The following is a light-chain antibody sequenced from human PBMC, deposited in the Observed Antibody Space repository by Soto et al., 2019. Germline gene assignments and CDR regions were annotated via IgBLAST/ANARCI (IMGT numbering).Light chain of an antibody. V-gene: IGKV1-5*03. J-gene: IGKJ1*01. Sequence: DIQMTQSPSTLSASVGDRVTLTCRASQSISSWLAWYQQKPGKAPKLLIYEASSIASGVPSRFSGSGSGTEFTLTISSLQSDDFATYYCQQYNSYPRTFGQGTKVEIK. CDR2: EAS. CDR1: QSISSW. CDR3: QQYNSYPRT.